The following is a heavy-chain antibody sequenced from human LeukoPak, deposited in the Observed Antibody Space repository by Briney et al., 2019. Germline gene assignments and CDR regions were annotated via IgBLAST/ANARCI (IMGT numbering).Heavy chain of an antibody. CDR3: AKDTAMALYYYYGMDV. Sequence: PGGSLRLSCAASGFTFDDYAMHWVRQAPGKGLEWVSGISWNSGSIGYADSVKGRFTISRDNAKNSLYLQMNSLRAEDTALYYCAKDTAMALYYYYGMDVWGQGTTVTVSS. D-gene: IGHD5-18*01. J-gene: IGHJ6*02. CDR1: GFTFDDYA. CDR2: ISWNSGSI. V-gene: IGHV3-9*01.